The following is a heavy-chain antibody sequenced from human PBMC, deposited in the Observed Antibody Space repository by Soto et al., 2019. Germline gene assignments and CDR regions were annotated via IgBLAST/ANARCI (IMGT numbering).Heavy chain of an antibody. D-gene: IGHD5-18*01. Sequence: EVQLVESGGDLVKPGGSLRLSCAASGFTFSYTWMNWVRQAPGKGLEWVGVIKNKNAGWTTAYAAPVRGRFAISRDDSTHMAYLQMDSLTTEDTAVYDCHAGYGGQAWDGYWGQGTLVPVSP. V-gene: IGHV3-15*07. J-gene: IGHJ4*02. CDR1: GFTFSYTW. CDR3: HAGYGGQAWDGY. CDR2: IKNKNAGWTT.